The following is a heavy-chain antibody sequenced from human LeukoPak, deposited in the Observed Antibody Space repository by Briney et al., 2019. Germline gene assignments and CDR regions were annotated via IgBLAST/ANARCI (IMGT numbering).Heavy chain of an antibody. D-gene: IGHD3-22*01. CDR1: GFTFSSYS. J-gene: IGHJ6*02. V-gene: IGHV3-21*01. Sequence: GGSLRLSCAASGFTFSSYSMNWVRQAPGKGLEWVSSISSSSSYIYYADSVKGRFTISRDNAKNSLYLQMNSLRAEDTAVYYCASFITMIVVAPRYGMDVWGQGTTVTVSS. CDR3: ASFITMIVVAPRYGMDV. CDR2: ISSSSSYI.